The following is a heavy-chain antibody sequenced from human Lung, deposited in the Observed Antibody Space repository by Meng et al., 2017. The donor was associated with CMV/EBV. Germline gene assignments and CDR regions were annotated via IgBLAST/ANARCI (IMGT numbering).Heavy chain of an antibody. D-gene: IGHD3-16*02. J-gene: IGHJ4*02. Sequence: GGSLRLXXAVSGSTISTYSMNCVRQAPGKGLEWVIYISFSSTAIEYSESVKGRFTISRDNAKNALYLQMNSLRVEDTAVYYCARDRVSYTTSSDPFDCWGQGTXVTVSS. CDR1: GSTISTYS. V-gene: IGHV3-48*04. CDR2: ISFSSTAI. CDR3: ARDRVSYTTSSDPFDC.